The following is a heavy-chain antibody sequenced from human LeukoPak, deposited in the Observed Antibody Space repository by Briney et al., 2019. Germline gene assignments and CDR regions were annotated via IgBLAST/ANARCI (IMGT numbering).Heavy chain of an antibody. CDR2: ISAYNGNT. CDR3: ARDTGWWELLVMPDY. V-gene: IGHV1-18*01. CDR1: GYTFTSYG. Sequence: ASVKVSCKASGYTFTSYGISWVRQAPGQGLEWMGWISAYNGNTNYAQKLQGRVTMTTDTSTSTAYMELRSLRSDDTAVYYCARDTGWWELLVMPDYWGQGTLVTVSS. J-gene: IGHJ4*02. D-gene: IGHD1-26*01.